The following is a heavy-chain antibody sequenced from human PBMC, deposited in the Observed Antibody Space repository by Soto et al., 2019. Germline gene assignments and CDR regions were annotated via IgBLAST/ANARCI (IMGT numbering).Heavy chain of an antibody. CDR3: ARSSGPDY. Sequence: ASVQVSCKEYGYSFISYSMQWVRQAPGQGLDWMGIINPSGGSTSYAQKFQGRVTMTRDTSTSTVYMELSSLRSEDTAMYYCARSSGPDYWGQGTLVTVSS. V-gene: IGHV1-46*01. D-gene: IGHD5-12*01. J-gene: IGHJ4*02. CDR2: INPSGGST. CDR1: GYSFISYS.